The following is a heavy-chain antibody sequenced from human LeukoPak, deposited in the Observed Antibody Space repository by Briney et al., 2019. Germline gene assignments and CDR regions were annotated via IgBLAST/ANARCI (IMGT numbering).Heavy chain of an antibody. J-gene: IGHJ4*02. CDR2: ISGDGGGR. V-gene: IGHV3-23*01. Sequence: GGSLRLSCPASVFTFRSYAMSRVRQAPGKGVEWGSGISGDGGGRYYADSVKGRCTISRDNPKSTLYLQMNSLRAEDTAVYYCAIGLGISAAGVDYWGQGTLVTVSS. D-gene: IGHD6-13*01. CDR3: AIGLGISAAGVDY. CDR1: VFTFRSYA.